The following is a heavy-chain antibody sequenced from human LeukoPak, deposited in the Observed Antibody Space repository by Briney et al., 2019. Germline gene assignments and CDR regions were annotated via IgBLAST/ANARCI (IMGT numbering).Heavy chain of an antibody. J-gene: IGHJ2*01. Sequence: SETLSLTCAVYGGSISSYYWNWIRQPPGKGLEWIGYIYYSGSTNYNPSLKSRVTISLDTSKNQFSLNLSSVTAADTAVYYCARVPYYASSPFWYFDLWGRGTLVTVSS. D-gene: IGHD2-2*01. CDR2: IYYSGST. V-gene: IGHV4-59*01. CDR3: ARVPYYASSPFWYFDL. CDR1: GGSISSYY.